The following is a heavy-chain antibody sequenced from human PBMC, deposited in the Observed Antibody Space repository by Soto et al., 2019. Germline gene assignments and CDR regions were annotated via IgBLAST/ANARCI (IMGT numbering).Heavy chain of an antibody. V-gene: IGHV4-39*01. Sequence: QLQLQESGPGLVRPSETLSLTCTVSGGSISSSSYYWGWIRQPPGKGLEWIGNIYYSGSTYYNPSSKSRVTIAVDTAKNQFSLRMSSVTAADTAVYDCARLPNGAYCGGDCYSFDPWGQGTLVTVSS. CDR2: IYYSGST. CDR3: ARLPNGAYCGGDCYSFDP. J-gene: IGHJ5*02. D-gene: IGHD2-21*02. CDR1: GGSISSSSYY.